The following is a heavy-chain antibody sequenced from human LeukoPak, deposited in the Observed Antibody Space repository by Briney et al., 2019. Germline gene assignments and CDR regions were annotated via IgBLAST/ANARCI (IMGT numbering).Heavy chain of an antibody. CDR1: GYTFTSYG. J-gene: IGHJ4*02. D-gene: IGHD3-3*01. V-gene: IGHV1-18*01. CDR3: ARDGDYDFWSGPQTAFDY. CDR2: ISAYNGNT. Sequence: GASVKVSCKASGYTFTSYGISWVRQAPGQGLEWMGWISAYNGNTNYAQKLQGRVTMTTDTSTSTAYMELRSLRSDDTAVYYCARDGDYDFWSGPQTAFDYWGLGTLVTVSS.